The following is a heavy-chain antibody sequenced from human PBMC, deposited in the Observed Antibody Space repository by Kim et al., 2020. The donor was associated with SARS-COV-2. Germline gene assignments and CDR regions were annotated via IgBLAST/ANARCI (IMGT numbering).Heavy chain of an antibody. CDR3: IRAYSTDT. Sequence: GKGTHYAESGKSRFTISRDNANNTLYLRINSQRDEETAVYYCIRAYSTDTWGHGTTVTVSS. CDR2: GKGT. J-gene: IGHJ6*01. V-gene: IGHV3-74*01.